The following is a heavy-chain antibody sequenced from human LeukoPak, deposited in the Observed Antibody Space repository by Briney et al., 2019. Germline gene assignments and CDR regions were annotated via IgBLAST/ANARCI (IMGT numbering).Heavy chain of an antibody. Sequence: PGRSLRLSCAASGFTFSSYGMHWVRQAPGKGLEWVAVIWYDGSNKYYADSVKGRFTISRDNSKNTLYLQMNSLRAEDTAVYYCARDHPDCGSDCYPDYWGQGTLVTVSS. CDR3: ARDHPDCGSDCYPDY. CDR1: GFTFSSYG. D-gene: IGHD2-21*02. J-gene: IGHJ4*02. V-gene: IGHV3-33*01. CDR2: IWYDGSNK.